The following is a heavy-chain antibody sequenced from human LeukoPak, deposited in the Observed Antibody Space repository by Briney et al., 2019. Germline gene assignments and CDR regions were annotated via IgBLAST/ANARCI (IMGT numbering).Heavy chain of an antibody. J-gene: IGHJ2*01. CDR1: GGTFSSYA. V-gene: IGHV1-69*05. CDR3: ARDAQGARRAVRYFDL. CDR2: IIPIFGTA. D-gene: IGHD6-6*01. Sequence: SVKVSCKASGGTFSSYAISWVRQAPGQGLEWMGRIIPIFGTANYAQKFQGRVTITTDESTSTAYMGLSSLRSEDTAVYYCARDAQGARRAVRYFDLWGRGTLVTVSS.